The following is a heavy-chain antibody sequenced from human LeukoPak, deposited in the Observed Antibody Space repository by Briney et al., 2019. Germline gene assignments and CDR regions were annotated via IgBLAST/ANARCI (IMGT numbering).Heavy chain of an antibody. CDR1: GFTFSNYW. V-gene: IGHV3-7*01. Sequence: GGSLRLSCAASGFTFSNYWMSWVRQAPGKGLEWVANIKQDGSEKYYVDSVKGRFTISRDNAKNLLYLQMNSLRAEDTAVYYCARDSPDSDFDYWGQGTLVTVSS. CDR2: IKQDGSEK. CDR3: ARDSPDSDFDY. J-gene: IGHJ4*02.